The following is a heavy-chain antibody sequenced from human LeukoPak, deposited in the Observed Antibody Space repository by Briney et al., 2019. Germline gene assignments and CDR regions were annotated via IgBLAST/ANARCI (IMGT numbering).Heavy chain of an antibody. J-gene: IGHJ3*02. V-gene: IGHV4-30-2*01. Sequence: PSETLSPTCAVSGGSISSGGYSWSWIRQPPGKGLEWIGYIYHSGSTYYNPSLKSRVTISVDRSKNQFSLKLSSVTAADTAVYYCARVVPVVAANPSVAFDIWGQGTMVTVTS. CDR3: ARVVPVVAANPSVAFDI. CDR1: GGSISSGGYS. D-gene: IGHD2-15*01. CDR2: IYHSGST.